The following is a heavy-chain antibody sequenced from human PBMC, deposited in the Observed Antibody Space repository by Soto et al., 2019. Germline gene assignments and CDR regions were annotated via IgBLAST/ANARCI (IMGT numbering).Heavy chain of an antibody. J-gene: IGHJ3*02. V-gene: IGHV4-59*01. CDR2: IYSSGNT. CDR1: GDYISSYH. Sequence: SETLSLTCTVSGDYISSYHWSWIRQPPGKGLEWVGFIYSSGNTHYNPSLKSRVTISTDTSKNQFSLKLTSVTAADTAVYYCARVAVPATCCAFDIWGQGTMVTVSS. D-gene: IGHD1-26*01. CDR3: ARVAVPATCCAFDI.